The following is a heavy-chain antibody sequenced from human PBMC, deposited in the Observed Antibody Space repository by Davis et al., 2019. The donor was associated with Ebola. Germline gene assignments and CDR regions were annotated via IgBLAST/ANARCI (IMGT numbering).Heavy chain of an antibody. D-gene: IGHD4-17*01. Sequence: SETLSLTCAVYGGSFSGYYWSWIRQPPGKGLEWIGEINHSGRTNYNPSLKSRVTISVDTSKKQFSLKLSSVTAADTAVYYCARGRTTVSPWGQGTLVTVSS. CDR2: INHSGRT. V-gene: IGHV4-34*01. CDR1: GGSFSGYY. CDR3: ARGRTTVSP. J-gene: IGHJ5*02.